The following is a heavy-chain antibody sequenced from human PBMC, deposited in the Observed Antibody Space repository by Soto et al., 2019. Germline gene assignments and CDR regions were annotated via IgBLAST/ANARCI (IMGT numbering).Heavy chain of an antibody. Sequence: QVQLVESGGGVVQPGRSLRLSCAASGFTFSSYGMHWVRQAPGKGLEWVAVISYDGSNKYYADSVKGRFTISRDNSKNTLYLQMNSLRAEDTAVYYCAKEKSPRIMITLAYFDYWGQGTLVTVSS. J-gene: IGHJ4*02. CDR3: AKEKSPRIMITLAYFDY. CDR1: GFTFSSYG. D-gene: IGHD3-16*01. CDR2: ISYDGSNK. V-gene: IGHV3-30*18.